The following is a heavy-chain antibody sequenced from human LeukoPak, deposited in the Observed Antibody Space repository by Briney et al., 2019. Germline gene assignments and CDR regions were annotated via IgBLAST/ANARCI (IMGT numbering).Heavy chain of an antibody. CDR1: GGTFSSYA. Sequence: ASVKVSCKASGGTFSSYAISWVRQAPGQGLEWMGRIIPILGIANYAQKFQGRVTITADKSTSTAYMELSSLRSEDTAVYCCSKGSGSSHFDYWGQGTLVTVSS. J-gene: IGHJ4*02. V-gene: IGHV1-69*04. CDR3: SKGSGSSHFDY. CDR2: IIPILGIA. D-gene: IGHD3-10*01.